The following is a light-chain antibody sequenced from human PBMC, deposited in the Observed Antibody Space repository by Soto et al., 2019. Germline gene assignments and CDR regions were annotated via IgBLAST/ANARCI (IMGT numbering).Light chain of an antibody. J-gene: IGLJ2*01. CDR2: DVN. Sequence: QSALTQPASVSGSPGQAITISCTGTSSDVGRYNYVSWCQQHPGKAPKLSIYDVNTRPSGVSNRFSGSKSGNTASLTISGLQAEDEADYYCSSYTSSSPVVFGGGTKVTVL. V-gene: IGLV2-14*01. CDR3: SSYTSSSPVV. CDR1: SSDVGRYNY.